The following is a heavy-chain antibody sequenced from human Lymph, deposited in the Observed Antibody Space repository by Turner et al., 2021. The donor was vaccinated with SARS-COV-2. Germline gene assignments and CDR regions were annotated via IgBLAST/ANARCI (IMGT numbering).Heavy chain of an antibody. CDR1: GFSFSNAW. Sequence: EVQLVESGGGLVTPGGCLRLSCAASGFSFSNAWMPWVRQVTGKGLEWVGRIKTKTDGGTTDDSAPVKGRFTISRDDSKNTLYLQMNSLKTEDTAVYYCTTHSAPDYWGQGTLVTVSS. V-gene: IGHV3-15*01. CDR3: TTHSAPDY. J-gene: IGHJ4*02. D-gene: IGHD6-13*01. CDR2: IKTKTDGGTT.